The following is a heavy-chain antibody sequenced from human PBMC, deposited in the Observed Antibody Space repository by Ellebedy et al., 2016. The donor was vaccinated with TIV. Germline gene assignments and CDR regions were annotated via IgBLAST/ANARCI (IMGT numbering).Heavy chain of an antibody. Sequence: AASVKVSCKASGYTFTSYGISWVRQAPGQGLEWMGWISAYNGNTNYAQKLQGRGTMTTDTSTSTAYMELRSLRSDDTAVYYCARDQGDDYVWGSYLDYWGQGTLVTVSS. CDR1: GYTFTSYG. V-gene: IGHV1-18*01. J-gene: IGHJ4*02. D-gene: IGHD3-16*02. CDR2: ISAYNGNT. CDR3: ARDQGDDYVWGSYLDY.